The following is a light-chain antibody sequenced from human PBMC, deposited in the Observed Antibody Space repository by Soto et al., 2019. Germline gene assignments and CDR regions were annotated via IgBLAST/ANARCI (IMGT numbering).Light chain of an antibody. V-gene: IGKV3-20*01. Sequence: EIVMTPSPATLSVSPGERATLSCRASQSVSSNLAWYQQTPGQAPRLLIFGASSRATGIPDRFIGSGSGTEFILTISRLEPDDFAIYHCHQHGGSPETFGQGAKVDIK. CDR1: QSVSSN. CDR3: HQHGGSPET. CDR2: GAS. J-gene: IGKJ1*01.